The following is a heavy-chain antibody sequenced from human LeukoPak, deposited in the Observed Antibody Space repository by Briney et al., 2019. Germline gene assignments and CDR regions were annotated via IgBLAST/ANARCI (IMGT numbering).Heavy chain of an antibody. CDR3: ARDFSGAGPLYFDY. V-gene: IGHV1-2*02. D-gene: IGHD3-3*01. Sequence: ASVKVSCKSFEYTLTGYYMHWVRQAPGQGLEWMGWINPNSGGTNFAQKFQGRVTMTRDTSITTAYMELTNLTSDDTAVYYCARDFSGAGPLYFDYWGQGTLVTVSS. J-gene: IGHJ4*02. CDR2: INPNSGGT. CDR1: EYTLTGYY.